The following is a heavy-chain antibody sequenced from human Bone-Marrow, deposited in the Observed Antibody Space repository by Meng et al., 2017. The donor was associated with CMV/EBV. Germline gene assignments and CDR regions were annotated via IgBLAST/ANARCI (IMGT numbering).Heavy chain of an antibody. D-gene: IGHD2-2*03. J-gene: IGHJ6*02. Sequence: GESLKISCAASGFSFNYYAFHWVRQAPGKGLEWVAVISYDGSNKYYADSVKGRFTISRDNSKNTLYLQMNSLRAEDTAVYYCARDRGYCSSTSCSAYYYYGMDVWGQGHTVPV. V-gene: IGHV3-30-3*01. CDR2: ISYDGSNK. CDR1: GFSFNYYA. CDR3: ARDRGYCSSTSCSAYYYYGMDV.